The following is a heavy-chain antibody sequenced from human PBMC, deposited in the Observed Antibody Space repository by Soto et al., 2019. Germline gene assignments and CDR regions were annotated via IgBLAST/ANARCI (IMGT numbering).Heavy chain of an antibody. CDR1: GGTFSSYA. Sequence: ASVKVSCKXSGGTFSSYAISWVRQAPGQGLEWMGGIIPIFGTANYAQKFQGRVTITADESTSTAYMELSSLRSEDTAVYYCARHFGPYYFAYWGQGTLVTVSS. J-gene: IGHJ4*02. D-gene: IGHD3-3*01. CDR2: IIPIFGTA. CDR3: ARHFGPYYFAY. V-gene: IGHV1-69*13.